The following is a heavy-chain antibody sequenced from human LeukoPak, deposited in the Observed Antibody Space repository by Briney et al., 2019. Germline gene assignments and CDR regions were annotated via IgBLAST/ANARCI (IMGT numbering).Heavy chain of an antibody. CDR1: GLTLSRSW. D-gene: IGHD3-22*01. V-gene: IGHV3-7*01. CDR2: IKEDESEK. J-gene: IGHJ4*02. Sequence: GGSLRLSCAGSGLTLSRSWMSWVRQAPGKGLQWVANIKEDESEKDYVDSVKGRFTISRDNSKNTLYLQMGSLRAEDMAVYYCARDPGDYDTYFDYWGQGTLVTVSS. CDR3: ARDPGDYDTYFDY.